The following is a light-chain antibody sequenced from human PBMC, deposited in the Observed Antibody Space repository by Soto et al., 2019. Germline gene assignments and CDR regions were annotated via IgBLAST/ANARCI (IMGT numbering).Light chain of an antibody. V-gene: IGKV3-15*01. CDR2: GAS. Sequence: EIVMTQSPGALSVSPGERATVSCRASQSVGTKLAWYQQKPGQAPRLLIHGASTRATGIPARFSGSGSGTEFTLTISSLRSEDFAPYYCQQYNIWPRTFGQGTKV. J-gene: IGKJ1*01. CDR1: QSVGTK. CDR3: QQYNIWPRT.